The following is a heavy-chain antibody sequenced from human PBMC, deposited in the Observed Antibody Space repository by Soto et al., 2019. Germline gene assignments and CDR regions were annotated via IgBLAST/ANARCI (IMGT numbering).Heavy chain of an antibody. V-gene: IGHV4-30-2*01. CDR3: VQGSGFY. CDR2: IYHSGST. J-gene: IGHJ4*02. CDR1: GGSISSGGYS. Sequence: SETLSLTCAVSGGSISSGGYSWSWIRQPPGKGLEWIGYIYHSGSTYYNPSLKSRVTISVDRSKNQFSLKLSSVTAADTAVYYCVQGSGFYWGQGTLVTVSS.